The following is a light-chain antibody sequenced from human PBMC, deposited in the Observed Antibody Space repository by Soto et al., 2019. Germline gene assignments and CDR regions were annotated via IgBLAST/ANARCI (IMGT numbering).Light chain of an antibody. J-gene: IGKJ1*01. CDR2: DAS. V-gene: IGKV1-5*01. Sequence: DIQMAQSPSTLSASVGDRVTITCRASQNIDSWLAWYQHKPGKAAKVLIYDASSLETGVPSRFSGSGSGTEFSLTISSLRPDDFATYYCQQYDTYPLTFSQGTKVEIK. CDR3: QQYDTYPLT. CDR1: QNIDSW.